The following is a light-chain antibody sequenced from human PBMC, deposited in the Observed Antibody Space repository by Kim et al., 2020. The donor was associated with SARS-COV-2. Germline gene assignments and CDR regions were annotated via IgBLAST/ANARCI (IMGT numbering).Light chain of an antibody. V-gene: IGLV2-23*01. J-gene: IGLJ2*01. CDR3: CSHAGGSTMV. CDR2: EGS. Sequence: PLSCPGTQNGLWSFSLFSWVQPNPGQGPKLMIYEGSKRPSGVSPRFSGSKSGNTASLTISGLQAEDEAEYYCCSHAGGSTMVFGGGTQLTVL. CDR1: QNGLWSFSL.